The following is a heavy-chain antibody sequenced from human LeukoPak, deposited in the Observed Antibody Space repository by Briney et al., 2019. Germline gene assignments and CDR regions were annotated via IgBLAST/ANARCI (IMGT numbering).Heavy chain of an antibody. CDR3: ARYFSSSSSYYFDY. Sequence: SETLSLTCTVSGGSISSYYWSWMRQPPGKGLEWIGYIYYSGSTNYNPSLKSRVTISVDTSKNQFSLKLSSVTAADTAVYYCARYFSSSSSYYFDYWGQGTLVTVSS. J-gene: IGHJ4*02. D-gene: IGHD6-6*01. CDR2: IYYSGST. V-gene: IGHV4-59*01. CDR1: GGSISSYY.